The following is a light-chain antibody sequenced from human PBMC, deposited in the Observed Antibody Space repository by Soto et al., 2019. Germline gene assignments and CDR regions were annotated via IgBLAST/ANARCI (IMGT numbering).Light chain of an antibody. CDR1: QGIGDT. J-gene: IGKJ1*01. CDR3: QQYGSSPWT. V-gene: IGKV3-15*01. Sequence: EIIMTQSPATLSVSPGEGATLCCRASQGIGDTLAWYQHKPGQTPRLLIYDTSTRATGVPARFSGSRSGTEFTLTISSLEPEDFAVYYCQQYGSSPWTFGQGTKVDIK. CDR2: DTS.